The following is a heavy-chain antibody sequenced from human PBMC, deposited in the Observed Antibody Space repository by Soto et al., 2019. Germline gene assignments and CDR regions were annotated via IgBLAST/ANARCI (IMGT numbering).Heavy chain of an antibody. V-gene: IGHV4-39*01. Sequence: SETLSLTCTVSGGSISSSSYYWGWIRQPPGKGLEWIGSIYYSGSTYYNPSLKSRVTISVDTSKNQFSLKLSSVTAADTAVYYCARLWFGELLPGPQSIWFDPWGQGTLVTVSS. J-gene: IGHJ5*02. D-gene: IGHD3-10*01. CDR1: GGSISSSSYY. CDR2: IYYSGST. CDR3: ARLWFGELLPGPQSIWFDP.